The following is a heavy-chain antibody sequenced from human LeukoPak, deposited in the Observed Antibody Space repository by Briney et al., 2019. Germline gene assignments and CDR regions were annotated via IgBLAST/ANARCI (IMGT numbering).Heavy chain of an antibody. J-gene: IGHJ4*02. Sequence: GGSLRLSCAAFGCTFSSYDVNWVRQAPGKGLEWISYISSSGSTIYYADSVKGRFAISRDNSKNSLYLQMSSLRAEDTAVYYCARDRASTGEQWLGYLNFWGQGTLSPSPQ. V-gene: IGHV3-48*03. CDR2: ISSSGSTI. CDR3: ARDRASTGEQWLGYLNF. CDR1: GCTFSSYD. D-gene: IGHD6-19*01.